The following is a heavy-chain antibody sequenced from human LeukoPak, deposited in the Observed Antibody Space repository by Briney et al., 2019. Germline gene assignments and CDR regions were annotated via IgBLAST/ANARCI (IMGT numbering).Heavy chain of an antibody. J-gene: IGHJ4*02. CDR3: ARVFAVAPPGY. V-gene: IGHV3-74*01. CDR2: INSDGSST. D-gene: IGHD6-19*01. CDR1: GFTFSSYW. Sequence: PGGSLRLSCAASGFTFSSYWMRWVRQAPGKGLVWVSRINSDGSSTSYADSVKGRFTISRDNAKNTLYLQMNSLRAEDTAVYYCARVFAVAPPGYWGQGTLVTVSS.